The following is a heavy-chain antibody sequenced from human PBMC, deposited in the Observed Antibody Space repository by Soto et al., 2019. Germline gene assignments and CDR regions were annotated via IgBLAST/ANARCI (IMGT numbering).Heavy chain of an antibody. CDR2: IIPILGTA. V-gene: IGHV1-69*01. CDR1: GGTFSNYI. D-gene: IGHD5-12*01. Sequence: QVQLVQSGAEVKKPGSSVKVSCETSGGTFSNYIINWVRQAPGQGLEWMGGIIPILGTANYAQKFQGRVTITADESTKPAYMELNSRRSKDTAGCCCARVPVSPPPTSYSGPDLNYYSGMDAWAQGTRSTVSS. J-gene: IGHJ6*02. CDR3: ARVPVSPPPTSYSGPDLNYYSGMDA.